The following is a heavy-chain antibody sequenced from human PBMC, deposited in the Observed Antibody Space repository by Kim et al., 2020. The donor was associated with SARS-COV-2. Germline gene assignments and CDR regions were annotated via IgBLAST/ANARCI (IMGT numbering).Heavy chain of an antibody. CDR1: GGSISSYY. CDR2: IYYSGST. CDR3: ARDNPIRFLEWSSGMDV. D-gene: IGHD3-3*01. V-gene: IGHV4-59*13. J-gene: IGHJ6*01. Sequence: SETLSLTCTVSGGSISSYYWSWIRQPPGKGLEWIGYIYYSGSTNYNPSLKSRVTISVDTSKNQFSLKLSSVTAADTAVYYCARDNPIRFLEWSSGMDVWG.